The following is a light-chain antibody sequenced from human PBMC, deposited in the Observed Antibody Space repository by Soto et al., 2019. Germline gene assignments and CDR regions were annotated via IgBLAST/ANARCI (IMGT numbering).Light chain of an antibody. CDR3: AAWADRLSVVSV. V-gene: IGLV1-47*01. J-gene: IGLJ1*01. CDR1: SSNIGSNY. CDR2: RNN. Sequence: QSVLTQPPSASGTPGQRVTISCSGSSSNIGSNYVYWYQQLPGTAPKLLIYRNNQRPSGVPDRFSGSKSGTSASLAISGLRSEDEADYYCAAWADRLSVVSVFGTGTKVTV.